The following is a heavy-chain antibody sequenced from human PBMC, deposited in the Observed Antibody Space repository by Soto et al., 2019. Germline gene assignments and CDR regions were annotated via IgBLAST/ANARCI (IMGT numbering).Heavy chain of an antibody. CDR2: INRDGSKK. V-gene: IGHV3-7*05. CDR3: ARDVSPGSSSLYLDAFDI. CDR1: GFTLSAYW. J-gene: IGHJ3*02. Sequence: EVQLEESGGDLVQPGGSLRLSCAASGFTLSAYWMTWVRQAPGKALEWVANINRDGSKKSYLDSVRGRFTISRDNVGNSLYLQMDSLRADDTALYYCARDVSPGSSSLYLDAFDIWGQGTMVTVSS. D-gene: IGHD6-13*01.